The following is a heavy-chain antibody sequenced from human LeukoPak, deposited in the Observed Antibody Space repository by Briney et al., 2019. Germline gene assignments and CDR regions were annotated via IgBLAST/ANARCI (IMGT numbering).Heavy chain of an antibody. J-gene: IGHJ4*02. CDR2: ISYDGSNK. CDR1: GFTLSSYG. CDR3: AKGFAYYYDSSGYQIDY. Sequence: GGSLRLSCAASGFTLSSYGMHWVRQAPGKGLEWVAVISYDGSNKYYADSVKGRFTISRDNSKNTLYLQMNSLRAEDTAVYYCAKGFAYYYDSSGYQIDYWGQGTLVTVSS. V-gene: IGHV3-30*18. D-gene: IGHD3-22*01.